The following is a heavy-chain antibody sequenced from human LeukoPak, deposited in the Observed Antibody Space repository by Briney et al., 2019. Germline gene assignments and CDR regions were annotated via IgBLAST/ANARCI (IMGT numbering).Heavy chain of an antibody. J-gene: IGHJ3*02. D-gene: IGHD3-3*01. Sequence: ASVKVSCKASGYNFIGYYMHWVRQAPGQGLEWMGWINPKSGGTNYAQKFQGRVTMTRDTSISTAYMELSRLRSDDTAVYYCAREIRDAFDIWGQGTMVTVSS. CDR1: GYNFIGYY. CDR2: INPKSGGT. CDR3: AREIRDAFDI. V-gene: IGHV1-2*02.